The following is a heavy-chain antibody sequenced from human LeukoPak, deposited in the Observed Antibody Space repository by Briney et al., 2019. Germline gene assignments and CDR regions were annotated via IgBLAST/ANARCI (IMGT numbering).Heavy chain of an antibody. CDR2: ISRVSSTI. J-gene: IGHJ6*03. Sequence: LGESLKISCAASGFTFSSYAMSWVRQAPGKGLEWVSYISRVSSTIYYADSVKGRFTISRDNAMNSLYLQMNSLRAEDTAVYYCARIPDYDYVWGSYYYYYYMDVWGKGTTVTVSS. V-gene: IGHV3-48*01. D-gene: IGHD3-16*01. CDR3: ARIPDYDYVWGSYYYYYYMDV. CDR1: GFTFSSYA.